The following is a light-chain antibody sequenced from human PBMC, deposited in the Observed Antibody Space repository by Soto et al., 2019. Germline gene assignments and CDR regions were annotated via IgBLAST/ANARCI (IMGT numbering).Light chain of an antibody. J-gene: IGKJ2*01. V-gene: IGKV3-20*01. Sequence: EIVLTQSPATLSLSPGEGATLSCRASRGLASSYLAWYQHKPGQAPRLLIFAASSRATGTPDRFIGSGSATDFTLTISRLEPDDSAVYYCHQYGASPPYTFGQGTKLEIK. CDR1: RGLASSY. CDR2: AAS. CDR3: HQYGASPPYT.